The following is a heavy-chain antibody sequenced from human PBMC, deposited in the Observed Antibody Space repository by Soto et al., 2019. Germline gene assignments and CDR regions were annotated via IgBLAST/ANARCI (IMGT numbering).Heavy chain of an antibody. CDR3: ARARIENHQFYHFALDV. CDR1: GGSFSDYY. CDR2: THQSGFT. Sequence: QVRLQQWGAGLLRPSETLSLTCTVYGGSFSDYYWTWIRQSPGGGLEWIGETHQSGFTNYNPSLGSRVTMSVDASERQFSLNLRSVTAADTAIFYCARARIENHQFYHFALDVWGQGTSVTVSS. J-gene: IGHJ6*02. D-gene: IGHD2-15*01. V-gene: IGHV4-34*01.